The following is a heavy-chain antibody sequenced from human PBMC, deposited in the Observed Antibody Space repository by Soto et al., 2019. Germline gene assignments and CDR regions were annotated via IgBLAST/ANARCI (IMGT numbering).Heavy chain of an antibody. D-gene: IGHD4-17*01. CDR1: GFTFSRYG. V-gene: IGHV3-30*18. J-gene: IGHJ4*02. Sequence: QVQLVESGGGVVQPGRSLRLSCAASGFTFSRYGMHWVRQAPGKGLEWVAFISYDGINKYYADSVKGRFTISRDNSKNTLYLQMSSLRAEETAVYYCAKDRWVRQLRSYFDYWGQGTLVTVSS. CDR2: ISYDGINK. CDR3: AKDRWVRQLRSYFDY.